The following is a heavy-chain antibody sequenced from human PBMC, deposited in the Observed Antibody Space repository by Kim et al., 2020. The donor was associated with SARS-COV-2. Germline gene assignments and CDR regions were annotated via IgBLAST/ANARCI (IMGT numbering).Heavy chain of an antibody. CDR3: ARWGGAVVTPGYYFDY. Sequence: SVKVSCKASGGTFSSYAISWVRQAPGQGLEWMGGIIPIFGTANYAQKFQGRVTITADKSTSTAYMELSSLRSEDTAVYYCARWGGAVVTPGYYFDYWGQGTLVTVSS. V-gene: IGHV1-69*06. J-gene: IGHJ4*02. CDR2: IIPIFGTA. D-gene: IGHD2-21*02. CDR1: GGTFSSYA.